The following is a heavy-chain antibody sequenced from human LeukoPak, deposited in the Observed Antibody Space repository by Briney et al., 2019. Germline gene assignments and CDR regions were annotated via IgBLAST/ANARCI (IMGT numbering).Heavy chain of an antibody. CDR2: IDANNGDT. D-gene: IGHD4-11*01. J-gene: IGHJ4*02. CDR1: GYTFRGSY. V-gene: IGHV1-2*02. CDR3: ARDPSSVTLYFFDY. Sequence: ALVKVSCKASGYTFRGSYIHWLRQAPGQGLEWMGWIDANNGDTKSAQKFQGRVTMSRDTSISTAYMDLSSLSPDDAAVYYCARDPSSVTLYFFDYWGQGTLVTVSS.